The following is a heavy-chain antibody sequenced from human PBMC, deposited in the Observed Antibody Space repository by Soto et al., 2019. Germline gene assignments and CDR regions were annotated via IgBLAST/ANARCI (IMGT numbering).Heavy chain of an antibody. J-gene: IGHJ4*02. V-gene: IGHV3-30-3*01. D-gene: IGHD3-22*01. Sequence: GGSLRLSCATSGFTFSSYAMHWVRQAPGKGLEWVAVISYDGSNKYYADSVKGRFTISRDNSKNTLYLQMNSLRAEDTAVYYCARGDSSGYYYFDYWGQGTLVTVSS. CDR2: ISYDGSNK. CDR3: ARGDSSGYYYFDY. CDR1: GFTFSSYA.